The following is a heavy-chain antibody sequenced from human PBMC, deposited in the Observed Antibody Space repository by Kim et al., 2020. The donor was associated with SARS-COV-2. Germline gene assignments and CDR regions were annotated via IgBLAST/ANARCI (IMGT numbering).Heavy chain of an antibody. J-gene: IGHJ4*02. CDR3: AKVLAVAGTNYFDY. V-gene: IGHV3-23*01. D-gene: IGHD6-19*01. Sequence: AYPVKGRFTISRDNSKNTLYLQMNSLRAEDTAVYYCAKVLAVAGTNYFDYWGQGALVTVSS.